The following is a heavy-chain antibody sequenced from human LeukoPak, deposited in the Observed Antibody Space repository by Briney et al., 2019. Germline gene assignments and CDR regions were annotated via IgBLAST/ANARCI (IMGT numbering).Heavy chain of an antibody. D-gene: IGHD5-18*01. CDR2: ISGSGGST. CDR1: GFTFSSYA. V-gene: IGHV3-23*01. J-gene: IGHJ4*02. CDR3: ARDGAGGYSYGPFDY. Sequence: GGSLRLSCAASGFTFSSYAMSWVRQAPGKGLEWVSAISGSGGSTYYADSVKGRFTISRDNSKNTLYLQMNSLRAEDTAVYFCARDGAGGYSYGPFDYWGQGTLVTVSS.